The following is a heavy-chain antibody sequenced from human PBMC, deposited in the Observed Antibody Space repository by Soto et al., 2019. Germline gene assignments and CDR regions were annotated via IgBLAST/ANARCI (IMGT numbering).Heavy chain of an antibody. CDR2: ISSSGAFI. Sequence: EVQLVESGGALVQPGGSLRLSCAASGFTFSSYSMIWVRQAPGKGLDWISYISSSGAFIYYADSVKGRFTISRDNAKNSLDLHMIGLRDEDTAVYFCAREGSGSYDYWGQGTLVTVSS. CDR3: AREGSGSYDY. D-gene: IGHD1-26*01. V-gene: IGHV3-48*02. J-gene: IGHJ4*02. CDR1: GFTFSSYS.